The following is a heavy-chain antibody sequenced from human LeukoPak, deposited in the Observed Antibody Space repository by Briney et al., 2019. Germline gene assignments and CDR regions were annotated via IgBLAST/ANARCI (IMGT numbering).Heavy chain of an antibody. CDR3: ASDFTGRDDY. CDR2: MNTDGSRI. Sequence: GGSLRLSCAASGFTFSRYWMHWVRQAPGKGLVWVSHMNTDGSRIDYADSVKGRFTISRDNAKNTLYLQMNSLGAEDTAVYSCASDFTGRDDYWGQGTLVTVSS. D-gene: IGHD2-8*02. J-gene: IGHJ4*02. V-gene: IGHV3-74*01. CDR1: GFTFSRYW.